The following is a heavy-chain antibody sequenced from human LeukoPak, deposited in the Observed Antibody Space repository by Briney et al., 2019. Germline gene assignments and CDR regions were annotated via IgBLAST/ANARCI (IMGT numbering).Heavy chain of an antibody. D-gene: IGHD6-19*01. CDR1: GFTFSSYA. Sequence: GRSLGLSCAASGFTFSSYAMHWVRQAPGKGLEWVAVISYDGSNKYYADSVKGRFTISGDNSKNTLYLQMNSLRPEDTAVYYCARVKAVAGRVDYYYYVMDVWGQGTTVTVSS. J-gene: IGHJ6*02. CDR3: ARVKAVAGRVDYYYYVMDV. CDR2: ISYDGSNK. V-gene: IGHV3-30-3*01.